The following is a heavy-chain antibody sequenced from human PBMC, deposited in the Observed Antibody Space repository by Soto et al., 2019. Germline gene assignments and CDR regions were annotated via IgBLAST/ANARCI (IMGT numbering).Heavy chain of an antibody. CDR2: ISSTTNYI. Sequence: EVQLVESGGGLDKPGGSLRLSCAASGFTFTRYSMNWVRQAPGKGLEGVSSISSTTNYIYYADSMKGRFTVSRDNAKNSVYLEMNSLSAEDTALYYCARESEDLTSNFDYWGQGTLVTVSS. J-gene: IGHJ4*02. V-gene: IGHV3-21*01. CDR1: GFTFTRYS. CDR3: ARESEDLTSNFDY.